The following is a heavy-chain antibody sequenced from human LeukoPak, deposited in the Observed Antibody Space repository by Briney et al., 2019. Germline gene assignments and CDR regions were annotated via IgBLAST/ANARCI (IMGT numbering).Heavy chain of an antibody. CDR3: ARHVAVAVLGRWFDP. Sequence: GESLKISCKGSGYSFTSYWIGWVRQMPGKGLEWMGIIYPGDSDTRYSPSFQGQVTISVDKSISTAYLQWSSLKASDTAMYYCARHVAVAVLGRWFDPWGQGTLVTVSS. J-gene: IGHJ5*02. D-gene: IGHD6-19*01. CDR1: GYSFTSYW. CDR2: IYPGDSDT. V-gene: IGHV5-51*01.